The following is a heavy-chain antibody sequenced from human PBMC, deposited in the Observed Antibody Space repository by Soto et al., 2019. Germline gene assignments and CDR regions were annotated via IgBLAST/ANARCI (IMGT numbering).Heavy chain of an antibody. Sequence: GGSLRLSCAASGFTFDDYAMHWVRQAPGKGLEWVSGISWNSGGIGYADSVKGRFTISRDNAKNSLYLQMNSLRAEDTALYYCAKDKGVGSGWYVIDYWGQGTLVTVSS. CDR2: ISWNSGGI. D-gene: IGHD6-19*01. J-gene: IGHJ4*02. CDR3: AKDKGVGSGWYVIDY. CDR1: GFTFDDYA. V-gene: IGHV3-9*01.